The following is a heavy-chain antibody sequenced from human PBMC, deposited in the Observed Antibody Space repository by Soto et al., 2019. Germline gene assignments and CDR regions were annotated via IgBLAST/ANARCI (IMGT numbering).Heavy chain of an antibody. D-gene: IGHD3-10*01. CDR1: GGSISGNSYY. Sequence: SETLSLTCTVSGGSISGNSYYWAWIRQPPGKGLEWIGNIYYSGSTYYNPSLTSRVTISVDTSKNQFSLKLSSVTAADTAVYYCARRPRVWFGELRFDYYYGMDLWGQGTKVTVSS. J-gene: IGHJ6*02. V-gene: IGHV4-39*01. CDR3: ARRPRVWFGELRFDYYYGMDL. CDR2: IYYSGST.